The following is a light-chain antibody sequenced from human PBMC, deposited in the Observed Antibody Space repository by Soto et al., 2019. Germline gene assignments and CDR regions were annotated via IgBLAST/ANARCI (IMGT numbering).Light chain of an antibody. CDR1: QSISSY. CDR3: QQYNDWPPLT. CDR2: GTS. V-gene: IGKV3-15*01. Sequence: EVVLTQSPDTLSLPPGERATLSCRASQSISSYLAWYQQKPGQAPRLLIYGTSTRATGVPARFSGSGSGTEFTLTISNLQSEDFAVYYCQQYNDWPPLTFGGGTKVDIK. J-gene: IGKJ4*01.